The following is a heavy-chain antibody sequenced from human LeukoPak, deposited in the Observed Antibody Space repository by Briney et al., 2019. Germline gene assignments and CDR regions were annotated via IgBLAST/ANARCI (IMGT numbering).Heavy chain of an antibody. D-gene: IGHD5-12*01. Sequence: SESLSLTCAVSGASISTGCYAWGWLRQPPGKGLEWIGYIYHSGSTHYNPSLKSRVTISVDRSKNQFSLKLSSVTAADTAVYYCAREIGYSSPRNYWGQGTLVIVSS. CDR3: AREIGYSSPRNY. V-gene: IGHV4-30-2*01. J-gene: IGHJ4*02. CDR2: IYHSGST. CDR1: GASISTGCYA.